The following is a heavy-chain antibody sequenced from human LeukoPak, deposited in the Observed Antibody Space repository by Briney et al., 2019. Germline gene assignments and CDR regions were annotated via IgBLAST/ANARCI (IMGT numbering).Heavy chain of an antibody. Sequence: GGSLRLSCAASGFTFSSYSINWVRQAPGKGLEWVSYISSSSSTIYYADSVKGRFTISRDNAKNSLYLQMNSLRAEDTAVYYCARFSRYGSGSYYRGSDAFDIWGQGTMVTVSS. V-gene: IGHV3-48*01. J-gene: IGHJ3*02. CDR3: ARFSRYGSGSYYRGSDAFDI. CDR1: GFTFSSYS. D-gene: IGHD3-10*01. CDR2: ISSSSSTI.